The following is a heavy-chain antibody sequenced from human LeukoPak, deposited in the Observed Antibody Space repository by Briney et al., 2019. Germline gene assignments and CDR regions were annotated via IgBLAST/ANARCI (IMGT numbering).Heavy chain of an antibody. Sequence: PGGSLRLSCSVSGFTFSTYVMHWVRQAPGKGLEYVSAISSNGGSTYYADSVKGRFTISRDNSKNTLYLQMSSLRAEDTAVYYCVKSGQQLALFDYWGQGTLVTVSS. D-gene: IGHD6-13*01. CDR2: ISSNGGST. V-gene: IGHV3-64D*06. CDR1: GFTFSTYV. J-gene: IGHJ4*02. CDR3: VKSGQQLALFDY.